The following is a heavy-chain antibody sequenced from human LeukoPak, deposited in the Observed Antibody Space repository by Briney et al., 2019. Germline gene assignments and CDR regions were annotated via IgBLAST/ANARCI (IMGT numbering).Heavy chain of an antibody. CDR1: GASISSYY. Sequence: LETLSLTCSVSGASISSYYWSWLRQPPGKGLEWIGYIYYSGSTNYNPSLKSRVTISVDRSKNQFSLKLSSVTAADTAVYYCARMGPAAAGIVDWGQGTLVTVSS. CDR2: IYYSGST. D-gene: IGHD6-13*01. V-gene: IGHV4-59*08. J-gene: IGHJ4*02. CDR3: ARMGPAAAGIVD.